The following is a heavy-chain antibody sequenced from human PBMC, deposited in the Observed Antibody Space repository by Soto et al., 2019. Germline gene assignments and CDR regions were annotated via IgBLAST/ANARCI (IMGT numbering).Heavy chain of an antibody. V-gene: IGHV3-30*18. Sequence: GGSLRLSCVASGFTFSSYGMHWVRQAPGKGLEWVAVISYDGGDKHYADSVKGPLTISRDNSKNTLYLQMNSLRPDDTAVYYCAKDSDLAAAAYFFDYWGQGTLVTVSS. CDR2: ISYDGGDK. CDR1: GFTFSSYG. J-gene: IGHJ4*02. CDR3: AKDSDLAAAAYFFDY. D-gene: IGHD6-13*01.